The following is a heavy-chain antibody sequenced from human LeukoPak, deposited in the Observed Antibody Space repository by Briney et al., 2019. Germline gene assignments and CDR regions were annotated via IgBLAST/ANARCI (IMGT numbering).Heavy chain of an antibody. CDR2: ISAVT. J-gene: IGHJ4*02. CDR3: AKESPHFDY. Sequence: GGSLRLSCAVSDFTLRSYAMSWVHQAPGKGLEWVSSISAVTYYADSVKGRFTISRDNPKNTLNLQMNSLRAEDTAVYYCAKESPHFDYWGQGTLVTVSS. CDR1: DFTLRSYA. V-gene: IGHV3-23*01.